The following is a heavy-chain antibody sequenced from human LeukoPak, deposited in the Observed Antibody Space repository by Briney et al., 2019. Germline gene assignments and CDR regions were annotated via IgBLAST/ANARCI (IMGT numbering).Heavy chain of an antibody. V-gene: IGHV3-53*01. D-gene: IGHD6-13*01. CDR2: IYSGGST. Sequence: GGSLRLSCAASGFTVSSNYMSWVRQAPGKGLEWVSVIYSGGSTYYADSVKGRFTISRDNSKNTLYLQMNSLRAEDTAVHYCAKDMYSSSVPNWFDPWGQGILVTVSS. CDR1: GFTVSSNY. J-gene: IGHJ5*02. CDR3: AKDMYSSSVPNWFDP.